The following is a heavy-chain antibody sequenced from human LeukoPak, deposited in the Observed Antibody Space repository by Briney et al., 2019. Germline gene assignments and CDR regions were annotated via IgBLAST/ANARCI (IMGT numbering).Heavy chain of an antibody. V-gene: IGHV4-59*11. CDR3: ARDSSGYHVDY. CDR1: GGSISSHY. J-gene: IGHJ4*02. D-gene: IGHD3-22*01. Sequence: SETLSLTCTVSGGSISSHYWSWIRQSPGKGLEWIGFMHYRGNTNSNPSLRSRVTISMDTSQNQFSLKLSSVTAADTAVYYCARDSSGYHVDYWGQGTLVTVSS. CDR2: MHYRGNT.